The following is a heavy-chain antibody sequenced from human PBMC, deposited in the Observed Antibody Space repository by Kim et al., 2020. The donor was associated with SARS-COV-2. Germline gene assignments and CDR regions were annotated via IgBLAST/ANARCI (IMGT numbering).Heavy chain of an antibody. J-gene: IGHJ4*02. V-gene: IGHV3-7*01. CDR2: IKEDGSEM. CDR3: ARDRPRGRFDY. Sequence: GGSLRLSCAASGFTFSTSWMDWVRLAPGKGLVWVSSIKEDGSEMYYVDSVKGRFTISRDNAKNSLYLQMNSLRAEATAVYYCARDRPRGRFDYWGQVTL. CDR1: GFTFSTSW.